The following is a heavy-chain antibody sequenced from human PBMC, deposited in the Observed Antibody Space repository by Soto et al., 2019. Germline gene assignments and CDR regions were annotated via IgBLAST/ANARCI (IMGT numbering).Heavy chain of an antibody. J-gene: IGHJ4*02. Sequence: ASVKVSCKASGYTFTSYGISWVRQAPGQGLEWMGWISVYNGNTNYAQNLQGRVTLTTDTSTSTAYMELRSLRSDDTAVYYCAIVGDTTTSFVDYWGQGTLVTVSS. CDR1: GYTFTSYG. CDR3: AIVGDTTTSFVDY. V-gene: IGHV1-18*04. D-gene: IGHD1-26*01. CDR2: ISVYNGNT.